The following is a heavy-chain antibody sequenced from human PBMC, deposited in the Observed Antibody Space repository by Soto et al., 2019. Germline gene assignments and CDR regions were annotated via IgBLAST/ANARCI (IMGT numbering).Heavy chain of an antibody. V-gene: IGHV1-18*01. CDR3: ARDAYYDFWSGYYDY. D-gene: IGHD3-3*01. CDR2: ISAYNGNT. Sequence: GASVKVSCKASGYTFTSYGISWVRQAPGQGLEWMGWISAYNGNTNYAQKLQGRVTMTTDTSTSTAYMELRSLRSDDTAVYYCARDAYYDFWSGYYDYWGQGTLVTVSS. J-gene: IGHJ4*02. CDR1: GYTFTSYG.